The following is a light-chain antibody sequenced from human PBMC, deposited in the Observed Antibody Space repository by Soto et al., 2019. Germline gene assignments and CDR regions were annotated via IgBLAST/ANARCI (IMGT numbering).Light chain of an antibody. V-gene: IGKV1-39*01. CDR3: QQSVSLPLT. CDR2: AAS. Sequence: DIQMTQSPSSLSASVGDRVTITCRTSQSIATYLNWYQQKPGKAPKLLIYAASSLESADPSRFSGGGSGTDFSLTISSRQPEDAATYYCQQSVSLPLTFGGGTEVEIK. J-gene: IGKJ4*01. CDR1: QSIATY.